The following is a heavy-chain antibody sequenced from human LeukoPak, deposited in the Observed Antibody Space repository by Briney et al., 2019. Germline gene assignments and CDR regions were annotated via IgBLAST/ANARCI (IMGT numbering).Heavy chain of an antibody. Sequence: AGGSLRLSCAASGFTFSIYAMHWVRQAPGKGLEYVSAITSNGGSAYYANSVKGRFTTSRDNSKNTLYLQMGSLRAEDMAVYYCAREYCDSTTCYKTIDYWGQGTLVTVSS. J-gene: IGHJ4*02. CDR3: AREYCDSTTCYKTIDY. CDR2: ITSNGGSA. D-gene: IGHD2-2*02. CDR1: GFTFSIYA. V-gene: IGHV3-64*01.